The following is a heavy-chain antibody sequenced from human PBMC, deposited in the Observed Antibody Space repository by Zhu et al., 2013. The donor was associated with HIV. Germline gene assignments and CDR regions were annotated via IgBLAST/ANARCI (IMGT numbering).Heavy chain of an antibody. D-gene: IGHD2-15*01. J-gene: IGHJ3*02. CDR2: INHSGST. CDR1: GGSFSGYY. V-gene: IGHV4-34*01. Sequence: VQLQQWGAGLLKPSETLSLTCAVYGGSFSGYYWSWIRQPPGKGLEWIGEINHSGSTNYNPSLKSRVTISVDTSKNQFSLKLSSVTAADTAVYYCARGWWHAFPTWGQGTMVAVSS. CDR3: ARGWWHAFPT.